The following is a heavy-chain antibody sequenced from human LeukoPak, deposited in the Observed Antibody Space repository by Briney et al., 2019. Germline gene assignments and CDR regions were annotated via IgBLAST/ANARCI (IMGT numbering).Heavy chain of an antibody. D-gene: IGHD2-15*01. J-gene: IGHJ6*03. CDR2: IYTSGST. CDR3: ARELVGQYCSGGSCYNFYYYYYMDV. Sequence: PSETLSLTCTVSGGSISSYYWSWIRQPAGKGLEWIGRIYTSGSTNYNPSLKSRVTMSVDTSKNQFSLKLSSVTAADTAVYYCARELVGQYCSGGSCYNFYYYYYMDVWGKGTTVTASS. V-gene: IGHV4-4*07. CDR1: GGSISSYY.